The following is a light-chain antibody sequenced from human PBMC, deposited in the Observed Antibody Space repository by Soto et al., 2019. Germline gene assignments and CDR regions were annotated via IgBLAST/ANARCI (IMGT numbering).Light chain of an antibody. Sequence: QSAPTQPASVSGSPGQSITISCTGTSSDVGGYNYVSWFQHHPGKAPKLIIYEVSYRPSGVSARFSGSKSGDTASLTISGLQAEDEADYYCSSFTNTITRYAFGTGTKLTVL. CDR1: SSDVGGYNY. CDR2: EVS. CDR3: SSFTNTITRYA. V-gene: IGLV2-14*01. J-gene: IGLJ1*01.